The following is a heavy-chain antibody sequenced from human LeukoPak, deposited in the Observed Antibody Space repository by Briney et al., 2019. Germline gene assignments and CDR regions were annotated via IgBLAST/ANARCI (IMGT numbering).Heavy chain of an antibody. CDR1: GGSFSGYY. Sequence: SETLSLTCAVYGGSFSGYYWSWIRQPPGKGLEWIGEINHSGSTNYNPSLKSRVTISVDTSKNQFSLKLSSVTAADTAVYYCAGGTTVDYYFDYWGQGTLVTVSS. CDR2: INHSGST. D-gene: IGHD4-23*01. V-gene: IGHV4-34*01. J-gene: IGHJ4*02. CDR3: AGGTTVDYYFDY.